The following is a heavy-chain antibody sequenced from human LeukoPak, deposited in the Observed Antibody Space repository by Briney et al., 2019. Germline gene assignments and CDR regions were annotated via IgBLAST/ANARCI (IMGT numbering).Heavy chain of an antibody. Sequence: GGSLRLSCAASGFSLSTFWMHWVRQAPGKGLVWVSRIDYDGSTTTYADSVKGRFTISRDNAKNTLYLQMNSLRAEDTAVYYCTHLGWFDPWGQGTLVTVSS. J-gene: IGHJ5*02. V-gene: IGHV3-74*01. CDR1: GFSLSTFW. CDR2: IDYDGSTT. CDR3: THLGWFDP.